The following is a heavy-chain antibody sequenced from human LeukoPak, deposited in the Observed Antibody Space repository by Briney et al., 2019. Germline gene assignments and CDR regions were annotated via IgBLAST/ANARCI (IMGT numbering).Heavy chain of an antibody. J-gene: IGHJ5*02. CDR1: GYTFTGYY. CDR2: INPNSAGT. D-gene: IGHD3-3*01. V-gene: IGHV1-2*02. Sequence: ASVKVSCKASGYTFTGYYMHWVRQAPGQGLEWMGWINPNSAGTNYAQKFQGRVTMTRDTSISTAYMELSRLRSDDTAVYYCARGEPRFLEWLSSDNWFDPWGQGTLVTVSS. CDR3: ARGEPRFLEWLSSDNWFDP.